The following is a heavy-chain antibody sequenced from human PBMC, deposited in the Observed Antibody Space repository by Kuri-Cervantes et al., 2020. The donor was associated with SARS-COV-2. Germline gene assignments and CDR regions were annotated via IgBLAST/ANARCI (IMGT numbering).Heavy chain of an antibody. J-gene: IGHJ6*03. CDR1: GFTFGDYA. D-gene: IGHD3-10*01. CDR3: TTGPSVAVRPDSYFYMDV. V-gene: IGHV3-49*03. CDR2: SRSKAYGGTS. Sequence: GESLKISCTASGFTFGDYAMNWFRQTPGKGLEWVGFSRSKAYGGTSEYAASVKDRFTTSRDDTGTIAYLQMNSLKTEDTAVYYCTTGPSVAVRPDSYFYMDVWGKGTTVTVSS.